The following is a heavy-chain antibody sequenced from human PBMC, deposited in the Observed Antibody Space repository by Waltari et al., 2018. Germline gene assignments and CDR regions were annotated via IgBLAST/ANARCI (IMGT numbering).Heavy chain of an antibody. D-gene: IGHD2-8*01. V-gene: IGHV3-30-3*01. CDR2: ISYDGNKE. J-gene: IGHJ4*02. CDR3: ASWAADCTNGICYTSLDH. Sequence: QVQRVESGGGVVQPGRSLRPSCAVSGFTFSKHSIYWVRQAPGRGLEWVAAISYDGNKEHYADSVRGRFTISRDNSENTVHLQMNSLRAEDTAVYYCASWAADCTNGICYTSLDHWGQGTLVTVAS. CDR1: GFTFSKHS.